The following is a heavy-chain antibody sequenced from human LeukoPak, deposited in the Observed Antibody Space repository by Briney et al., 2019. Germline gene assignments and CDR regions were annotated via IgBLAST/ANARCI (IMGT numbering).Heavy chain of an antibody. CDR2: ISGSGGST. V-gene: IGHV3-23*01. J-gene: IGHJ4*02. CDR1: AFIFSGHW. D-gene: IGHD3-3*01. Sequence: GGSLRLSCEGSAFIFSGHWMNWVRQAPGKGLEWVSAISGSGGSTYYADSVKGRFTISRDNSKNTLYLQMNSLRAEDTAVYYCAKDDYDFWSGYRGFDYWGQGTLVTVSS. CDR3: AKDDYDFWSGYRGFDY.